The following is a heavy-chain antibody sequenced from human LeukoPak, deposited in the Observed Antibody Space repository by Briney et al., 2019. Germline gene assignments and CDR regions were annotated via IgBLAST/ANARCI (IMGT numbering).Heavy chain of an antibody. D-gene: IGHD5-12*01. CDR2: IYPSGTT. CDR1: GGSIRSGSYY. CDR3: ARGQEVVAENYFDY. Sequence: SQTLSLTCTVPGGSIRSGSYYWCWIRQPAGRGLEWIGRIYPSGTTNYNPSLKSRVTISIDTSKNHFSLKLSPVTAADTAVYYCARGQEVVAENYFDYWGQGTLVTVSS. J-gene: IGHJ4*02. V-gene: IGHV4-61*02.